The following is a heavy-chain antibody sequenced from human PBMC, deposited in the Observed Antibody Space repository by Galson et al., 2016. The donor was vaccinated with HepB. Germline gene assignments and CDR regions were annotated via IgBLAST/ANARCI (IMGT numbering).Heavy chain of an antibody. D-gene: IGHD2-8*02. V-gene: IGHV1-18*01. CDR2: ISGYGPNT. Sequence: SVKVSCKASGYTFANYGINWVRQAPGQGLEWMGGISGYGPNTNYAKNIWSRVTMTTATSTSTANMERRSLESDATAVYYCARSSCSGGLCYCDSWGQGTLVTVSS. J-gene: IGHJ4*02. CDR1: GYTFANYG. CDR3: ARSSCSGGLCYCDS.